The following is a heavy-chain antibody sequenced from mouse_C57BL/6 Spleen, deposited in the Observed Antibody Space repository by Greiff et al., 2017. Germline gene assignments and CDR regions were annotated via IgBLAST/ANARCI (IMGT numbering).Heavy chain of an antibody. V-gene: IGHV2-6-1*01. J-gene: IGHJ4*01. CDR3: ARHYYGSSYAMDY. CDR2: IWSDGST. D-gene: IGHD1-1*01. CDR1: GFSLTSYG. Sequence: VMLVESGPGLVAPSQSLSITCTASGFSLTSYGVHWVRQPPGKGLEWLVVIWSDGSTTYNSALKSRLSISKDNSKSQVFLKMNSPQTDDTAMYYCARHYYGSSYAMDYWGQGTSVTVSS.